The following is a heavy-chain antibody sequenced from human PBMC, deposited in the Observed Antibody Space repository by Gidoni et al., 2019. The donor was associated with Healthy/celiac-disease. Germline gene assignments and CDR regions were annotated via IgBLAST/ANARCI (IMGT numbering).Heavy chain of an antibody. Sequence: SGGSISSYYWSWIRQPPGKGLEWIGYIYYSGNTNYNPSLKSRVTISVDTSKNQFSLKLSSVTAADTAVYYCARFGPKDAFDIWGQGTMVTVSS. J-gene: IGHJ3*02. CDR2: IYYSGNT. CDR1: GGSISSYY. CDR3: ARFGPKDAFDI. D-gene: IGHD3-10*01. V-gene: IGHV4-59*01.